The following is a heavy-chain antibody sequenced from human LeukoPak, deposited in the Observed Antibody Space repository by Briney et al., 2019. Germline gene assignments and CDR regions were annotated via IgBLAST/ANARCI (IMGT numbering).Heavy chain of an antibody. Sequence: SETLSLTCTVSGDSMSSSSYYWGWIRQPSGKGLEWIGSIYYTGSTYYNPPLKSRVTIFVDTSKNQFSLKLGSVTAADTAVYYCARLTHYGSGSYYNSLIDYWGQGTLVTVSS. CDR2: IYYTGST. D-gene: IGHD3-10*01. CDR3: ARLTHYGSGSYYNSLIDY. J-gene: IGHJ4*02. CDR1: GDSMSSSSYY. V-gene: IGHV4-39*01.